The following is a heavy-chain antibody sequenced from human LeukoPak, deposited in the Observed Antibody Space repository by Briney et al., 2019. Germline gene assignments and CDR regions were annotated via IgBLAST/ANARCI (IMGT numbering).Heavy chain of an antibody. J-gene: IGHJ4*02. V-gene: IGHV3-9*01. D-gene: IGHD5-24*01. CDR2: ISWNSGSI. CDR1: GFTFDDYA. CDR3: AKVYGYNWSSRGDYFDY. Sequence: GGSLRLSCAASGFTFDDYAMHWVRQAPGKGLEWVSGISWNSGSIGYADSVKGRFTISRDNAKNSLYLQMNSLRAEDTALYYCAKVYGYNWSSRGDYFDYWGQGTLVTVSS.